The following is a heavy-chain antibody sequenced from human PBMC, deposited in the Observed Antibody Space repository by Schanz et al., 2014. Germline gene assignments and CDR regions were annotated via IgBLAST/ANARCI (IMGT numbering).Heavy chain of an antibody. CDR1: GFIFEDYA. J-gene: IGHJ5*02. D-gene: IGHD3-16*01. V-gene: IGHV3-9*01. Sequence: EVQLVESGGGLVQPGRSLRLSCAASGFIFEDYAMYWVRQAPGKGLEWVSGISWNSYSLLYADSVQGRFTISRDNARNSLFLQMNSLRDEDTAVYYCASARCFTCPDYWFAPWGQGTLVTVSS. CDR3: ASARCFTCPDYWFAP. CDR2: ISWNSYSL.